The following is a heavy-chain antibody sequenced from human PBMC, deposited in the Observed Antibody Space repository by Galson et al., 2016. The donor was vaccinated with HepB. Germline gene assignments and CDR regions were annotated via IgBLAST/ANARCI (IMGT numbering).Heavy chain of an antibody. Sequence: PALVKPPQTLTLTCSLSGFSLSTDGVAVAWIRQPPGKALEWLALIYSDDDKRYNPSLESRLTIVQDKSKNQVVLTMTNVSPVDSGTYFCAHRRGGFTWSGTFASWGQGTLVTVSA. J-gene: IGHJ4*02. CDR2: IYSDDDK. V-gene: IGHV2-5*02. CDR1: GFSLSTDGVA. CDR3: AHRRGGFTWSGTFAS. D-gene: IGHD1-26*01.